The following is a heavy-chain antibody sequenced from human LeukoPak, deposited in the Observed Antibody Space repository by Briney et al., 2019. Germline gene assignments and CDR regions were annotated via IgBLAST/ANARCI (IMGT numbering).Heavy chain of an antibody. D-gene: IGHD3-3*01. CDR1: GGSISSYY. CDR3: ARQNYDFWSGNKGWFDP. V-gene: IGHV4-59*08. CDR2: IYYSGST. J-gene: IGHJ5*02. Sequence: SETLSLTCTVSGGSISSYYWSWIRQPPGKGLEWVGYIYYSGSTYYNPSLKSRVTISVDTSKSQFSLKLSSVTAADTAVYYCARQNYDFWSGNKGWFDPWGQGTLVTVSS.